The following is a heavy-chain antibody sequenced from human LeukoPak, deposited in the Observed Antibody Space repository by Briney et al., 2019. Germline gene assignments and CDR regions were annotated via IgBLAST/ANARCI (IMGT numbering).Heavy chain of an antibody. CDR1: GYTFSSYS. V-gene: IGHV3-23*01. Sequence: PGGSLRLGCAASGYTFSSYSMSWVRQAPGKGLEWVSAISGSGGSTYYADSVKGRFTISRDNSKNTLYLQKNSLRAEDTAVYYCAKDFGLRYFDWLYPFFDYWGQGTLVTVSS. J-gene: IGHJ4*02. D-gene: IGHD3-9*01. CDR2: ISGSGGST. CDR3: AKDFGLRYFDWLYPFFDY.